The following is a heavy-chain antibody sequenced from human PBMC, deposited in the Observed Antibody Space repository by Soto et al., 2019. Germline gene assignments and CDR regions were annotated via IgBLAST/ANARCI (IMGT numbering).Heavy chain of an antibody. Sequence: LRLSCTGAGFTFSAFSMNWVRQAPGRGLEWVASISLGGNYIFYADSLKGRFTISRDNTKGSVFLRMDGLRVEDTAVYYCVRYTVLWHPDRLDVWGQGSTVTVSS. CDR2: ISLGGNYI. J-gene: IGHJ6*02. CDR1: GFTFSAFS. V-gene: IGHV3-21*01. CDR3: VRYTVLWHPDRLDV. D-gene: IGHD2-21*01.